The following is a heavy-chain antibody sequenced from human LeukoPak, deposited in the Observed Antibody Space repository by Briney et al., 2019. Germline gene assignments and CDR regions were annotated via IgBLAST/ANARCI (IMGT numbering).Heavy chain of an antibody. CDR1: GFIFSSSA. Sequence: GGSLRHSCAASGFIFSSSAMSWVRQAPGKGLEWVSSISTSGGSISYADSVKGRFTISRDNSKNTLSLQMNSLRAEDTAVYYCVDLDSGLDYWGQGTLVTVSS. CDR2: ISTSGGSI. V-gene: IGHV3-23*01. J-gene: IGHJ4*02. D-gene: IGHD6-19*01. CDR3: VDLDSGLDY.